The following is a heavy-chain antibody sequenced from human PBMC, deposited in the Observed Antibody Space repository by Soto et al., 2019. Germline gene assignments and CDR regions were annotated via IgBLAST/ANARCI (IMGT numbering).Heavy chain of an antibody. D-gene: IGHD2-21*01. J-gene: IGHJ4*02. CDR1: GFTFSSYW. CDR2: IKQGGSEK. V-gene: IGHV3-7*01. Sequence: WGSLRLSCAVSGFTFSSYWMSWFRQAPGKGLEWVATIKQGGSEKYYVDSVKGRFTISGDNAGNSLYLQMNSLSAEDTAVYFCVRDVGEDYVNWGQGTLVTVSS. CDR3: VRDVGEDYVN.